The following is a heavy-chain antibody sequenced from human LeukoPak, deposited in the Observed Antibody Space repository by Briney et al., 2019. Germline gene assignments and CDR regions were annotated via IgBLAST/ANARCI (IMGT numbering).Heavy chain of an antibody. CDR2: IRIDGSST. J-gene: IGHJ4*01. Sequence: GGSLRLSCSASGFTFNTYSMHWVRQAPGKGLVWVSRIRIDGSSTSYADSVRGRFTISRDNAKNTLYLQMNSLRAEDTAVYYCAGVLGVRDLAYFDYWGHGTLVTVAS. V-gene: IGHV3-74*01. CDR3: AGVLGVRDLAYFDY. CDR1: GFTFNTYS. D-gene: IGHD3-10*01.